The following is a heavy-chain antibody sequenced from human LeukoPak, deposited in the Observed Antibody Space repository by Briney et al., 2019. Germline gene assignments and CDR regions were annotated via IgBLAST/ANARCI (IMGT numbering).Heavy chain of an antibody. CDR3: ARIAAAGPDAFDI. CDR1: GYTFTSYD. Sequence: AAVKVSCKASGYTFTSYDINWVRQATEQGLEWMGWMNPNSGNTGYAQKFQGRVTITRNTSISTAYMELSSLRSEDTAVYYCARIAAAGPDAFDIWGQGTMVTVSS. J-gene: IGHJ3*02. D-gene: IGHD6-13*01. CDR2: MNPNSGNT. V-gene: IGHV1-8*03.